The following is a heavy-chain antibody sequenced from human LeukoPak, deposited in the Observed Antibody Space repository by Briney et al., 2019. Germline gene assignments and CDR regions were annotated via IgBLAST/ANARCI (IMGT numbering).Heavy chain of an antibody. CDR2: IYYSGST. J-gene: IGHJ3*02. CDR3: ARHSAGYYDSSGLDAFDI. Sequence: PSETLSLTCAVYGGSFSGYYWSWIRQPPGKGLEWIGSIYYSGSTYYNPSLKSRVTISVDTSKNQFSLKLSSVTAADTAVYYCARHSAGYYDSSGLDAFDIWGQGTMVTVSS. D-gene: IGHD3-22*01. V-gene: IGHV4-34*01. CDR1: GGSFSGYY.